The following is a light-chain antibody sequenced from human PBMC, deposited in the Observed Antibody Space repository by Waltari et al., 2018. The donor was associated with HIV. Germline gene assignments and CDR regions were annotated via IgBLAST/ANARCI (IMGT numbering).Light chain of an antibody. CDR1: SSDIGAYDF. J-gene: IGLJ2*01. CDR2: EVT. CDR3: SSYGDSLKVL. V-gene: IGLV2-8*01. Sequence: QSALTQPPSASGSLGQSVTFSCTGSSSDIGAYDFVSWFQQPPHSAPNLLLYEVTRRPATVSDRFSGSRSGNTAFLTVAGLQPDDEATYFCSSYGDSLKVLFGGGTNVTVL.